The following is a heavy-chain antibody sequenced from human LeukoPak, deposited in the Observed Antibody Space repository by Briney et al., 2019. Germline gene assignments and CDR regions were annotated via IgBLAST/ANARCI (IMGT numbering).Heavy chain of an antibody. CDR2: ISAYNGNT. CDR1: GYTFTSYG. J-gene: IGHJ5*02. V-gene: IGHV1-18*01. CDR3: ARSLNTMVRGANWFDP. Sequence: ASVKVSCMASGYTFTSYGISWVRQAPGQGLEWMGWISAYNGNTNYAQKLQGRVTMTTDTSTSTAYMELRSLRSDDTAVYYCARSLNTMVRGANWFDPWGQGTLVTVSS. D-gene: IGHD3-10*01.